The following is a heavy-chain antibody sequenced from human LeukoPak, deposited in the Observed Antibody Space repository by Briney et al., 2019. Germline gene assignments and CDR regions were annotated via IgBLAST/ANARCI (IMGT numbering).Heavy chain of an antibody. CDR3: ARGVSSGSYRYYYYYMDV. D-gene: IGHD3-22*01. CDR1: GGSFSGYY. V-gene: IGHV4-34*01. J-gene: IGHJ6*03. Sequence: SETLSLTCAVYGGSFSGYYWSWIRQPPGKGLEWIGEINHSGSTNYNPSLKSRVTISVDTSKNQFSLKLSSVTAADTAVYYCARGVSSGSYRYYYYYMDVWGKGTTVTVSS. CDR2: INHSGST.